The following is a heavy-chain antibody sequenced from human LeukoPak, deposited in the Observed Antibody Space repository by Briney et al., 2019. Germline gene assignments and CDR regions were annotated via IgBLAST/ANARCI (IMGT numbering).Heavy chain of an antibody. Sequence: PSETLSLTCTVSGGSISNSSYYWGWIRQPPGKGLEWIGSIYYSGSTYYNPSLKSRVTIFVDTSKNQFSLKLSSVTAADTAVYYCARLRDQWLVFDYWGQGTLVTVSS. V-gene: IGHV4-39*01. CDR3: ARLRDQWLVFDY. D-gene: IGHD6-19*01. J-gene: IGHJ4*02. CDR2: IYYSGST. CDR1: GGSISNSSYY.